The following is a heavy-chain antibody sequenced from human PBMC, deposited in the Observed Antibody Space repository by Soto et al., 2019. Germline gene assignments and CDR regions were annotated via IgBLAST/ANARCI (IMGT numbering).Heavy chain of an antibody. CDR2: IYYSGST. CDR1: GGSISSSSYY. J-gene: IGHJ6*02. D-gene: IGHD6-13*01. Sequence: ASETLSLTCTVSGGSISSSSYYWGWIRQPPGKGLEWIGSIYYSGSTYYNPSLKRRVTISVDTSKNQFYLTLSSVTAADTAAYYCARQPYSRSWNTVWYYYDGMDVWGQGTAVTVFS. V-gene: IGHV4-39*01. CDR3: ARQPYSRSWNTVWYYYDGMDV.